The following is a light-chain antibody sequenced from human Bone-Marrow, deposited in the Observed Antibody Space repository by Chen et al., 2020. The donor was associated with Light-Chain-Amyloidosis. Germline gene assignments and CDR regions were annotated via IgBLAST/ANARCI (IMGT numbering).Light chain of an antibody. CDR1: SSDVGGDNH. J-gene: IGLJ1*01. Sequence: QSALTQPASVSGSPGKSMTISCTGTSSDVGGDNHVSWYQQHPDNAPKLMIYEVTNRPSWVPDRFSGSKSDNTASLTISGLQTEDEAYYFCSSYTITNTLVFGSGTRVTVL. CDR3: SSYTITNTLV. V-gene: IGLV2-14*01. CDR2: EVT.